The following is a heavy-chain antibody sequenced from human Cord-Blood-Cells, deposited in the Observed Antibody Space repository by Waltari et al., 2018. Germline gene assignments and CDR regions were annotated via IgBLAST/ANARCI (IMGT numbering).Heavy chain of an antibody. V-gene: IGHV3-33*01. CDR1: GFTFSSYG. Sequence: QVQLVESGGGVVQPGRSLRLSCAASGFTFSSYGRHWVSQAPGKGLEWVAVIWYDGSNKYYADSVKGRFTISRDNSKNTLYLQMNSLRAEDTAVYYCARALDRSSWFDPWGQGTLVTVSS. J-gene: IGHJ5*02. CDR3: ARALDRSSWFDP. CDR2: IWYDGSNK. D-gene: IGHD6-13*01.